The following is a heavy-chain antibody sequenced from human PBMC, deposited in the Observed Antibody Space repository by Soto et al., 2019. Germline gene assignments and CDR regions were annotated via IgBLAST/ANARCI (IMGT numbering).Heavy chain of an antibody. CDR1: GYTFTSYD. J-gene: IGHJ4*02. Sequence: QVQLVQSGAEVRKPGASAKVSCEASGYTFTSYDIYWVRQATGQGLEWMGWMNPNTGNSGYAQKFQGRVTMTSDTSITTAQMELSSLRSEDTAVYYCARRAETNGWNGFGADKYYFDFWGQGTLVTVSS. D-gene: IGHD1-1*01. CDR3: ARRAETNGWNGFGADKYYFDF. CDR2: MNPNTGNS. V-gene: IGHV1-8*01.